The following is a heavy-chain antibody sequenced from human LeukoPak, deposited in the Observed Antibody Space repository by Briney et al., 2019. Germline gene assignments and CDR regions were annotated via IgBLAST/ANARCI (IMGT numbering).Heavy chain of an antibody. D-gene: IGHD6-13*01. J-gene: IGHJ4*02. V-gene: IGHV3-11*04. Sequence: GGSLRLSCAASGFTFSDYYMSWIRQAPGKGLEWVSYISSSGSTIYYADSVKGRFTISRDNSKNTLYLQMNSLRAEDTAVYYCAKEGYSSSWYEFFDYWGQGTLVTVSS. CDR2: ISSSGSTI. CDR1: GFTFSDYY. CDR3: AKEGYSSSWYEFFDY.